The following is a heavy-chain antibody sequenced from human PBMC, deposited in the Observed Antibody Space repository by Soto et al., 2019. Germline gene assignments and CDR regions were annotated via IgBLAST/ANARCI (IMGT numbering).Heavy chain of an antibody. J-gene: IGHJ6*03. D-gene: IGHD4-17*01. CDR1: GYTFTSYD. V-gene: IGHV1-8*01. CDR2: MNPNSGNT. Sequence: ASVKVSCTASGYTFTSYDINWVRQATGQGLEWMGWMNPNSGNTGYAQKFQGRVTMTRNTSISTAYMELSSLRSEDTAVYYCARGHFNTVTTDYYYYYMDVWGKGTTVTVSS. CDR3: ARGHFNTVTTDYYYYYMDV.